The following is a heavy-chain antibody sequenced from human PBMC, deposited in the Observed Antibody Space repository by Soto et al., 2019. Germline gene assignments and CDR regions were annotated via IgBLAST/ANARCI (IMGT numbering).Heavy chain of an antibody. D-gene: IGHD5-18*01. V-gene: IGHV5-51*01. CDR3: VRGQGGYSRYFDY. CDR2: IYPSDSDT. CDR1: GYSFPTYW. J-gene: IGHJ4*02. Sequence: PGESLKISCKGSGYSFPTYWIGWVRQMPGKGLECMGIIYPSDSDTRYSPSFKGQITISADKSINTAFLQWSSLRASDNAMYYCVRGQGGYSRYFDYCGLGTLVTISS.